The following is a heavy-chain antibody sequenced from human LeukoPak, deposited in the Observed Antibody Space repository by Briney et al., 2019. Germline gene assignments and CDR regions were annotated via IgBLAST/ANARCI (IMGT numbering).Heavy chain of an antibody. D-gene: IGHD3-10*01. CDR3: ARGSGVSRPGDYYYYMDV. Sequence: SETLSLTCAVYGGFFRGYDWSWIRQPPGKGLEWIGKINHSGSTNSNPSLKSRVTISVDTSKNQFSLNVSSVTAADTAVYYCARGSGVSRPGDYYYYMDVWGKGTTVTVS. J-gene: IGHJ6*03. CDR2: INHSGST. V-gene: IGHV4-34*01. CDR1: GGFFRGYD.